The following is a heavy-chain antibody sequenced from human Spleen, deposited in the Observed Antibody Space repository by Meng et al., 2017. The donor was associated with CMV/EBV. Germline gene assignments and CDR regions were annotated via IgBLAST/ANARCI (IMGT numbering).Heavy chain of an antibody. V-gene: IGHV1-24*01. CDR1: GYTLSKLS. CDR2: FDPEDGET. Sequence: ASVKVSCKVSGYTLSKLSVHWVRQAPGKGLEWMGGFDPEDGETISTQKFQGRVTMTRDTSTSTVYMELSSLRSEDTAVYYCARDLAVAGTLGTASDYWGQGTLVTVSS. J-gene: IGHJ4*02. CDR3: ARDLAVAGTLGTASDY. D-gene: IGHD6-19*01.